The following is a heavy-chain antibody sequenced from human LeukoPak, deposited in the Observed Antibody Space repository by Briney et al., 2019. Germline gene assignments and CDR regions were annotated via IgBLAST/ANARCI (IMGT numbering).Heavy chain of an antibody. Sequence: GGSLRVSCVASGFMFSQYAMKWVRQAPGKGLEWVSVVGGDDTNYYIDSAKGRFTISRDNSKNTLSLQMNNLRPEDTAVYYCAKDSWSRNGIYDAFDIWGQGTMVTVSS. V-gene: IGHV3-23*01. J-gene: IGHJ3*02. CDR3: AKDSWSRNGIYDAFDI. CDR2: VGGDDTN. D-gene: IGHD2-8*01. CDR1: GFMFSQYA.